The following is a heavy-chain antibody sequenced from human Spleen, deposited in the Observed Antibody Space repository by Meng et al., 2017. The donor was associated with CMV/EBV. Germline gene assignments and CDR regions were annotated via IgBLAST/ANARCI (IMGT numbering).Heavy chain of an antibody. CDR2: INPKRGVI. CDR1: GYTFTDFY. J-gene: IGHJ5*02. V-gene: IGHV1-2*02. Sequence: ASVTVSCKASGYTFTDFYMHWVRQAPGQGLEWMVWINPKRGVINYAQKFQGRVTMTRDTSFSTAYMDLSGLRPDDTAVYYCARGEWALLDLAPYRFDPWGQGTLVTVSS. D-gene: IGHD2-2*02. CDR3: ARGEWALLDLAPYRFDP.